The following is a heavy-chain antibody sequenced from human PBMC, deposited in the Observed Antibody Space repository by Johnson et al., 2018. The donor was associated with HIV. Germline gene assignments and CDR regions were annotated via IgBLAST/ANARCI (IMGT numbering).Heavy chain of an antibody. J-gene: IGHJ3*02. D-gene: IGHD6-13*01. V-gene: IGHV3-74*01. CDR2: INSDGSST. CDR1: GFTFSTNW. Sequence: VQLVESGGDLVQPGGSLRLSCVGSGFTFSTNWMHWVRQAPGKGLVWVSRINSDGSSTSYADSVKGRFTISRDNAKNTLYLQMDSLGAEDTAVYYCAKGYIAAAGDGWDAFDIWSQGTMVIVSS. CDR3: AKGYIAAAGDGWDAFDI.